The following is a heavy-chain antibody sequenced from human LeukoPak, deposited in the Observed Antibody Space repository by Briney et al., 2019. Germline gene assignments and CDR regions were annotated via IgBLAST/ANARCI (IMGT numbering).Heavy chain of an antibody. CDR1: GYTFTSYD. CDR3: ARDLTGTTYYFDY. D-gene: IGHD1-7*01. J-gene: IGHJ4*02. Sequence: ASVKVSCKASGYTFTSYDINWVRQATGQGLEWMGWMNPNSGNTGYAQKFQGRVTITRNTSISTAYMELSSLRSEDTAVYYCARDLTGTTYYFDYWGQGTLVTVSS. CDR2: MNPNSGNT. V-gene: IGHV1-8*03.